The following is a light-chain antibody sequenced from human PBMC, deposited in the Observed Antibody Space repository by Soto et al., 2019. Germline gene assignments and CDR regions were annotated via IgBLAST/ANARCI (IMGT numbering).Light chain of an antibody. V-gene: IGKV4-1*01. CDR3: QQYYSTPLT. Sequence: DIVMTQSPDSLAVSLGERATINCKSSQSVLYSSNNKNYLAWYQQKPGQPPKLLIYWASTRESGVPDRFSGGGSGKDFTLTIRSLQAEDVAVYYCQQYYSTPLTFGGGTKVEIK. CDR2: WAS. CDR1: QSVLYSSNNKNY. J-gene: IGKJ4*01.